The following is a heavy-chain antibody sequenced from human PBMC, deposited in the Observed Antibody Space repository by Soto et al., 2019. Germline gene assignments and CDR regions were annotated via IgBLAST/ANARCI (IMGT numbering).Heavy chain of an antibody. Sequence: ASVNVSCKASGYTFIDYYIHWVRQAPGQGLEWMGWVNPNSGDTNYAQKFQGWVTMTRDTSITTAYMELSRLTSDDTAVYFCARDSRGGYYYYGMDVWGQ. V-gene: IGHV1-2*04. D-gene: IGHD3-3*01. CDR3: ARDSRGGYYYYGMDV. J-gene: IGHJ6*02. CDR2: VNPNSGDT. CDR1: GYTFIDYY.